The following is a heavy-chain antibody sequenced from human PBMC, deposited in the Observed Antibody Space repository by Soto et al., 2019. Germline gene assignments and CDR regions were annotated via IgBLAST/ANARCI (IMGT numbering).Heavy chain of an antibody. CDR2: IWYDASKQ. Sequence: GGSLRLSCETSGFSFSVYGMHWVRQAPGKGLEWVAIIWYDASKQFYAASVEGRFTISRDNSKAILYLQMNSLRAEDTAVYYCAAWAEGATEVHWGQGTLVTVSS. D-gene: IGHD2-15*01. CDR1: GFSFSVYG. V-gene: IGHV3-33*01. CDR3: AAWAEGATEVH. J-gene: IGHJ4*02.